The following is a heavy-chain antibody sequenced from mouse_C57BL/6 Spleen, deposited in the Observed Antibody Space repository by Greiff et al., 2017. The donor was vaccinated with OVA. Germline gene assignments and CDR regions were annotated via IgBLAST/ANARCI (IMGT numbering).Heavy chain of an antibody. D-gene: IGHD2-5*01. CDR1: GYSITSGYY. V-gene: IGHV3-6*01. CDR2: ISYDGSN. J-gene: IGHJ2*01. Sequence: ESGPGLVKPSQSLSLTCSVTGYSITSGYYWNWIRQFPGNKLEWMGYISYDGSNNYNPSLKNRISITRDTSKNQFFLKLNSVTTEDTATYYCARDSNYEGHYWGQGTTLTVSS. CDR3: ARDSNYEGHY.